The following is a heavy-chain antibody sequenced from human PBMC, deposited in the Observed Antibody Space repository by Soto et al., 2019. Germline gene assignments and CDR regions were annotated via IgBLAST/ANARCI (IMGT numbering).Heavy chain of an antibody. D-gene: IGHD3-22*01. Sequence: QMKLVQSGPEVKKPGTSVKVSCKASGFTFTSSAVQWVRQARGQLLEWIGWIVVGSGNTNYAQKFQERVTITSDMTTSTAYKELSSLRCEDTAVYYCAAVRDSSCYWDAFDIWGQGTMVSVSS. J-gene: IGHJ3*02. V-gene: IGHV1-58*01. CDR2: IVVGSGNT. CDR3: AAVRDSSCYWDAFDI. CDR1: GFTFTSSA.